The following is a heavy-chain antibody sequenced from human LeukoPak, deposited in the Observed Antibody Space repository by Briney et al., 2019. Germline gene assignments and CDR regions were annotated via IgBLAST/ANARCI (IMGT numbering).Heavy chain of an antibody. J-gene: IGHJ4*02. Sequence: GESLKISCKGSGYSFTSYWIGWVRQMPGKGLEWMGIIYPADSDTRYSPSFQGQVTIPVDKSISTAYLQWSSLKASDTAIYYCAGRGTGTTLAFDYWGQGTLVTVSS. D-gene: IGHD1-1*01. CDR2: IYPADSDT. V-gene: IGHV5-51*01. CDR1: GYSFTSYW. CDR3: AGRGTGTTLAFDY.